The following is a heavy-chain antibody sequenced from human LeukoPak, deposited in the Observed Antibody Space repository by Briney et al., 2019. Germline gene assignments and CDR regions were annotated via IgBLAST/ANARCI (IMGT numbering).Heavy chain of an antibody. CDR3: TTEVLWFGEKGLKDY. CDR2: IKSKTDGGTT. Sequence: GGSLRLSCAASGFTFSNAWMSWVRQAPGKGLEWVGCIKSKTDGGTTDYAAPVKGRFTISRDDSKNTLYLQMNSLKTEDTAVYYCTTEVLWFGEKGLKDYWGQGTLVTVSS. J-gene: IGHJ4*02. CDR1: GFTFSNAW. V-gene: IGHV3-15*01. D-gene: IGHD3-10*01.